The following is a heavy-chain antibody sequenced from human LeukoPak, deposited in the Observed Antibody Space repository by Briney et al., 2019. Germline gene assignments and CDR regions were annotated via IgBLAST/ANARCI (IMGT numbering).Heavy chain of an antibody. CDR2: INHSGRN. V-gene: IGHV4-34*01. Sequence: SETLSLTCTVSDDSISDYYRGWIRQPPGKGLEWIGEINHSGRNNYNPSLKGRVTISVDTSKNQFSLKLSSVTAADTAVYYCARRLFQLSRYAFDIWGQGTMVTVSA. D-gene: IGHD1-1*01. CDR3: ARRLFQLSRYAFDI. J-gene: IGHJ3*02. CDR1: DDSISDYY.